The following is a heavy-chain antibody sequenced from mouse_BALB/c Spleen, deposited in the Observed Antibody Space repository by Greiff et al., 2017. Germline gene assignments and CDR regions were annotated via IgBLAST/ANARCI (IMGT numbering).Heavy chain of an antibody. Sequence: VQLQQSGAELVKPGASVKLSCTASGFTFTSSCMHWVKQRPEQGLEWIGRIYPGSGSTNYDPKFKGKVTITADTSSNTAYLQLSSLTSEDSAVYYCTRNGSYLSGFDYWGQGTPVTVSA. CDR3: TRNGSYLSGFDY. V-gene: IGHV14-3*02. D-gene: IGHD1-1*02. CDR1: GFTFTSSC. CDR2: IYPGSGST. J-gene: IGHJ3*01.